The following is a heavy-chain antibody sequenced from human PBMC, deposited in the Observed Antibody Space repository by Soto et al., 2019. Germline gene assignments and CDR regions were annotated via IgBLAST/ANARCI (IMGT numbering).Heavy chain of an antibody. Sequence: QVQLVESGGGVVQPGRSLRLSCAASGFTFSSYGMHWVRQAPGKGLEWVAVIWYDGSNKYYADSVKGRFTISRDNSKNPLYLQMNSLRAEDTAVNYCARDPSWRYGTTSNPPTHYYGMDVWGQGTTVTVSS. D-gene: IGHD1-7*01. CDR3: ARDPSWRYGTTSNPPTHYYGMDV. CDR2: IWYDGSNK. J-gene: IGHJ6*02. V-gene: IGHV3-33*01. CDR1: GFTFSSYG.